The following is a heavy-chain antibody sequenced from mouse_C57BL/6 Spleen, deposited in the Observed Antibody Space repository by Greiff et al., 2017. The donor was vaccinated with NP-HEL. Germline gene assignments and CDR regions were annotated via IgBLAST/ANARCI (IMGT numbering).Heavy chain of an antibody. CDR2: IYIRNGYT. J-gene: IGHJ2*01. D-gene: IGHD1-1*01. Sequence: EVQLQQSGAELVRPGSSVKMSCKTSGYPFASYGINWVKQRPGQGLEWIGYIYIRNGYTEYNEKFKSKATLTSEPSSSTNDMQLSSLTYEDSAIYFCARKGYYDDWGQGTTLTVSS. V-gene: IGHV1-58*01. CDR1: GYPFASYG. CDR3: ARKGYYDD.